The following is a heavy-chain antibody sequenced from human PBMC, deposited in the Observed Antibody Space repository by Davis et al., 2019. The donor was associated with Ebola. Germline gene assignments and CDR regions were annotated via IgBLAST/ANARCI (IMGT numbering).Heavy chain of an antibody. CDR2: IYPGDSDT. D-gene: IGHD5-24*01. CDR1: GYSFTSYW. V-gene: IGHV5-51*01. CDR3: ARLGGRDGYNYDY. J-gene: IGHJ4*02. Sequence: PGGSLRLSCKGSGYSFTSYWIGWVRQMPGKGLEWMGIIYPGDSDTRYSPSFQGQVTISADKSISTAYLQWSSLKASDTAMYYCARLGGRDGYNYDYWGQGTLVTVSS.